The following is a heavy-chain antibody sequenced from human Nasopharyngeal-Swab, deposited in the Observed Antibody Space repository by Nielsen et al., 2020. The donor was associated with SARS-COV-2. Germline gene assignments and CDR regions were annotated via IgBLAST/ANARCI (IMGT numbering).Heavy chain of an antibody. CDR1: GFTFSSYW. CDR2: ISSDGCST. Sequence: GESLKISCAASGFTFSSYWMYWVRQAPGKGLEYVSLISSDGCSTYYANSMKGKFTVSRDNSKNTLYLQMGSLRAEDMAVYYCARERCGGDCYSDYWGQGTLVTVSS. V-gene: IGHV3-64*01. J-gene: IGHJ4*02. CDR3: ARERCGGDCYSDY. D-gene: IGHD2-21*01.